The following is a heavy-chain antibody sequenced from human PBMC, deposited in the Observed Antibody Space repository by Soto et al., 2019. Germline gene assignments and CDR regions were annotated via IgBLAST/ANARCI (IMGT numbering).Heavy chain of an antibody. CDR3: AKGILSATIGPYAMDV. V-gene: IGHV3-30*18. CDR2: ISYDGNYI. CDR1: GFAFSSYG. D-gene: IGHD3-16*01. Sequence: PGGSLRLSCEASGFAFSSYGMHWVRQSPGKGLEWVGVISYDGNYIYYADSVKGRFTISRDNSKNTLYVQVNSLRPEDTAVYYCAKGILSATIGPYAMDVWGQGTTVPSP. J-gene: IGHJ6*02.